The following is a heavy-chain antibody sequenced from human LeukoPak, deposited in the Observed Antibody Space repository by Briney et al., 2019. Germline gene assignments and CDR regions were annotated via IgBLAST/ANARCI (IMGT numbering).Heavy chain of an antibody. J-gene: IGHJ4*02. D-gene: IGHD3-22*01. CDR2: INWNGGST. CDR3: ARGDSSGYYFFDY. Sequence: PGGSLRLSCAASGFTFSGCGMHWVRRAPGKGLEWVSGINWNGGSTGYADSVKGRFTISRDNAKNSLYLQMNSLRAEDTALYYCARGDSSGYYFFDYWGQGTLVTVSS. V-gene: IGHV3-20*04. CDR1: GFTFSGCG.